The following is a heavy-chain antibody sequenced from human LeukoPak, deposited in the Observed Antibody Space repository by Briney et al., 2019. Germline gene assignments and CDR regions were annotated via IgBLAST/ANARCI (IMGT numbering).Heavy chain of an antibody. V-gene: IGHV3-7*01. Sequence: GGSLRLSCAASGFTFSTYWMTWVRQAPGKGLEWVANIKQDGSEKYYVDSVKGRFTISRDNAKNALNLQMNSLRAEDTAVYYCAELGITMIGGVWGKGTTVTISS. CDR2: IKQDGSEK. CDR1: GFTFSTYW. D-gene: IGHD3-10*02. J-gene: IGHJ6*04. CDR3: AELGITMIGGV.